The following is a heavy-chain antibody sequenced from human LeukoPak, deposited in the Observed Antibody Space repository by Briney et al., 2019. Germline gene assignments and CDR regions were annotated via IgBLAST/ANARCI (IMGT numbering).Heavy chain of an antibody. Sequence: ASVKVFCKASGYTFTSYAMHWVRQAPGQRLEWMGWINAGNGNTKYSQKFQGRVTITRDTSASTAYMELSSLRSEDTAVYYCAMAQPGYSSGWYSFFDYWGQGTLVTVSS. CDR1: GYTFTSYA. CDR3: AMAQPGYSSGWYSFFDY. D-gene: IGHD6-19*01. CDR2: INAGNGNT. J-gene: IGHJ4*02. V-gene: IGHV1-3*01.